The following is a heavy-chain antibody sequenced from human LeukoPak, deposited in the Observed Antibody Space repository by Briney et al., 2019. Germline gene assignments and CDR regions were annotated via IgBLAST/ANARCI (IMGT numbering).Heavy chain of an antibody. Sequence: GGALRLSCAASGFTFSSYWMSWVRQAPGKGLEWVSYISSSSSTIYYADSVKGRFTISRDNAKNSLYLQMNSLRAEDTAVYYCAQLRIAVAGNGYYYMDVWGKGTTVTVSS. CDR3: AQLRIAVAGNGYYYMDV. CDR1: GFTFSSYW. J-gene: IGHJ6*03. D-gene: IGHD6-19*01. CDR2: ISSSSSTI. V-gene: IGHV3-48*01.